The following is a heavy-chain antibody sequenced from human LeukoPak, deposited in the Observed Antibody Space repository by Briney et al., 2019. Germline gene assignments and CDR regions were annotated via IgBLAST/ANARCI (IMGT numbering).Heavy chain of an antibody. CDR3: ARNSGSYSPFLNYYYYMDV. D-gene: IGHD1-26*01. Sequence: GGSLRLSCAASGFTFSSYAMHWVRQAPGKGLEWVAVISYDGSNKYYADSVKGRFTISRDNSKNTLYLQMNSLRAEDTAVYYCARNSGSYSPFLNYYYYMDVWGKGTTVTVSS. V-gene: IGHV3-30-3*01. CDR1: GFTFSSYA. J-gene: IGHJ6*03. CDR2: ISYDGSNK.